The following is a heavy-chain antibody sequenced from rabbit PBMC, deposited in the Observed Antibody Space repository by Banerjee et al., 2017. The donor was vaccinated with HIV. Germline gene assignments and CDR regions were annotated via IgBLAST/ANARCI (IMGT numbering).Heavy chain of an antibody. J-gene: IGHJ4*01. CDR2: IISDSGST. V-gene: IGHV1S45*01. D-gene: IGHD1-1*01. CDR3: ARDLVGVIGWNFYL. CDR1: EFSFSSIHY. Sequence: QEQLEESGGGLVQPEGSLTLTCTASEFSFSSIHYMCWVRQAPGKGLEWIACIISDSGSTYYASWAKGRFTISRTSSTTVTLRMTSLTAADTATYFCARDLVGVIGWNFYLWGQGTLVTVS.